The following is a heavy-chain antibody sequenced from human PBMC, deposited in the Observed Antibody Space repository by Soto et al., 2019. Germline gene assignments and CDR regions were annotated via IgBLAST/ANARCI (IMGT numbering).Heavy chain of an antibody. J-gene: IGHJ4*02. CDR2: MNPNSGNT. CDR3: ARGHPTLGYYDSSGPFDY. Sequence: QVQLVQSGAEVKKPGASVKVSCKASGYTFTSYDINWVRQATGQGLEWMGWMNPNSGNTGYAQKFQGRVTMTRNTSISTAYMELSSLRSEDTAVYYCARGHPTLGYYDSSGPFDYWGQGTLVTVSS. CDR1: GYTFTSYD. V-gene: IGHV1-8*01. D-gene: IGHD3-22*01.